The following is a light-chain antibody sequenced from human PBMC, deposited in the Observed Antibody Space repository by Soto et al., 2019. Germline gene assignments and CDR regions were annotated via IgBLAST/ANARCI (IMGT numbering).Light chain of an antibody. CDR2: GAS. CDR1: QSVSSN. Sequence: EIVMAQCPATLSVSPGERATLSCRASQSVSSNFAWYQQKPGQAPRLLIYGASTRATGIPARFSGSGSGTEFTLTISSLQSEDFAVYYCQQYNNWPLTFGGGTKVEIK. CDR3: QQYNNWPLT. J-gene: IGKJ4*01. V-gene: IGKV3D-15*01.